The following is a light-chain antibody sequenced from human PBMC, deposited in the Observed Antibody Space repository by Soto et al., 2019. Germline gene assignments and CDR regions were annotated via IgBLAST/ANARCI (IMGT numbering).Light chain of an antibody. CDR2: AAS. J-gene: IGKJ2*01. Sequence: EIVMTQSPATLSVPLGESATLSCRASQSVVTNLAWYKQTPGQAPRLLISAASKRATGIPARFSGSGSGTDFMLNISSLQSEDFGVYYCQQYYNSFHHTFGQGTKLEIK. CDR1: QSVVTN. CDR3: QQYYNSFHHT. V-gene: IGKV3-15*01.